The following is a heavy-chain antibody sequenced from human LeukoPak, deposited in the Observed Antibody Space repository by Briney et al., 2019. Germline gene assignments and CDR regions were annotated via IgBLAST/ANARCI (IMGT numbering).Heavy chain of an antibody. J-gene: IGHJ3*02. D-gene: IGHD3-10*01. Sequence: ASVKVSCKASGYTFTGYYIHWVRQAPGQGLEWMGRINPTSGGTNYAQKFQDRVTMTRDTSIRTAYMELSRLRSDDTAAYYCAGSGDAFDIWGQGTMVTVSS. CDR1: GYTFTGYY. CDR3: AGSGDAFDI. CDR2: INPTSGGT. V-gene: IGHV1-2*06.